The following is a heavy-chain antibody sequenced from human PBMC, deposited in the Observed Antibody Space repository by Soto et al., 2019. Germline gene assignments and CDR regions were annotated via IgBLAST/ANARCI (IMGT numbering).Heavy chain of an antibody. Sequence: GGSLRLSCAASGFTFSSYAMSWVRQAPGKGLEWVSAISGSGGSTNYQGSVKGRCTISRDNSKTTLYLQMNSLRAEDTAVYYCAKEGCSGGSCYSPGDYFDYWGQGTLVTVSS. CDR1: GFTFSSYA. D-gene: IGHD2-15*01. CDR2: ISGSGGST. J-gene: IGHJ4*02. V-gene: IGHV3-23*01. CDR3: AKEGCSGGSCYSPGDYFDY.